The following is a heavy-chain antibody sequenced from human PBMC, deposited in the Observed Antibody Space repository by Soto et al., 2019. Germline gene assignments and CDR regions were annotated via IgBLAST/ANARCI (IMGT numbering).Heavy chain of an antibody. CDR2: INPSGGST. V-gene: IGHV1-46*01. J-gene: IGHJ6*02. CDR1: GYTFTSYH. Sequence: ASVKLSRKASGYTFTSYHMHWVRQAPGQGLEWMGIINPSGGSTSYAQKFQGRVTMTRDTSTSTVYMELSSLRSEDTAVYYCARPVVPAARYYYGMDVWGQGTTVTVSS. CDR3: ARPVVPAARYYYGMDV. D-gene: IGHD2-2*01.